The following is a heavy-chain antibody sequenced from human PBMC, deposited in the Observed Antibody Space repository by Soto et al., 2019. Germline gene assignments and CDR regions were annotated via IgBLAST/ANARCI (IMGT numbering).Heavy chain of an antibody. CDR1: GFTFSSYS. V-gene: IGHV3-7*03. CDR3: ARRRDVDS. CDR2: INQDGSEK. Sequence: EVQLVESGGGLVKPGGSLRLSCAASGFTFSSYSMNWVRQAPGKGLEWVANINQDGSEKYYVDSVKGRFTISRDNAKNSVYLQMNSLRAEDTAVYYCARRRDVDSWGQGTLVTVSS. J-gene: IGHJ4*02.